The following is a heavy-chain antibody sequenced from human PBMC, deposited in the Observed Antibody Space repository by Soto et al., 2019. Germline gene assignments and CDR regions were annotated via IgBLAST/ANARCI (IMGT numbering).Heavy chain of an antibody. Sequence: SETLSLTCTVSGGSISSNYWTWIRQPPGKGLEWIGYVYNSGSTNYNPSLKSRVTISEDTSKSQFSLKVNSMTAADTAVYYCARYRREAVAGYTLDNWGQGIFVTVSS. CDR3: ARYRREAVAGYTLDN. CDR1: GGSISSNY. J-gene: IGHJ4*02. CDR2: VYNSGST. D-gene: IGHD6-13*01. V-gene: IGHV4-59*01.